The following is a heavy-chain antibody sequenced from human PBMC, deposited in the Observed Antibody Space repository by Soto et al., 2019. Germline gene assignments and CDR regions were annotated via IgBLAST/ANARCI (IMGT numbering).Heavy chain of an antibody. D-gene: IGHD3-22*01. CDR3: ARGISMTVEVQRDAPGKYSFDS. V-gene: IGHV4-34*01. CDR1: GGSFSGYY. Sequence: SETLSLTCAVYGGSFSGYYWTWIRQPPGKGLEWIAEINQSGSSNSNPSLKSRVTISVDTSKNQFSLKLSSVTAADAAVYYCARGISMTVEVQRDAPGKYSFDSWGQGTLVTVSS. CDR2: INQSGSS. J-gene: IGHJ4*02.